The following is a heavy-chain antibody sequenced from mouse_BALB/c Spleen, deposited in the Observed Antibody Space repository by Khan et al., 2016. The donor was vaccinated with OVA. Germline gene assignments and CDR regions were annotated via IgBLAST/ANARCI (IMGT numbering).Heavy chain of an antibody. CDR2: ISSMGST. V-gene: IGHV3-2*02. J-gene: IGHJ4*01. Sequence: EVQLQESGPGLVKPSQSLSLTCTVTGYSITSDYAWNWIRQFPGNKLEWMGYISSMGSTNYNPVLKSRISITRDTSKNQFFLQLNSVTTEDTATYYCARDGSRYNYAMDYWGQGTSVTVSS. D-gene: IGHD2-3*01. CDR3: ARDGSRYNYAMDY. CDR1: GYSITSDYA.